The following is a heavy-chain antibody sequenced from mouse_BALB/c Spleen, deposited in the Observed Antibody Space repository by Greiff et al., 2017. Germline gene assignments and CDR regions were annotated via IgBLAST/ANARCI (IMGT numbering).Heavy chain of an antibody. D-gene: IGHD2-1*01. CDR3: ARGGNYFLDY. V-gene: IGHV5-4*02. Sequence: DVKLVESGGGLVKPGGSLKLSCAASGFTFSDYYMYWVRQTPEKRLEWVATISDGGSYTYYPDSVKGRFTISRDNAKNNLYLQMSSLKSEDTAMYYCARGGNYFLDYWGQGTTLTVSS. J-gene: IGHJ2*01. CDR2: ISDGGSYT. CDR1: GFTFSDYY.